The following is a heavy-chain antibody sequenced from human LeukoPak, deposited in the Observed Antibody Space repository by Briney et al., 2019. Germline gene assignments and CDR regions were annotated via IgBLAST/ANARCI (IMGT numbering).Heavy chain of an antibody. CDR2: ISAYNDNT. J-gene: IGHJ4*02. V-gene: IGHV1-18*01. CDR1: GYTFSTYG. Sequence: GASVKVSCKASGYTFSTYGISWVRQAPGQGLEWMGWISAYNDNTNYAQKLQGRVTMTTDTSTSTAYMELRSLRSDDTAVYYCARDVKNIVATILLDYWGQGTLVTVSS. CDR3: ARDVKNIVATILLDY. D-gene: IGHD5-12*01.